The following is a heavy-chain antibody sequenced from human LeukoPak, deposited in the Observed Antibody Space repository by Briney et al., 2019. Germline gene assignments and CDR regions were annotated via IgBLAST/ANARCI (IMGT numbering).Heavy chain of an antibody. D-gene: IGHD5-24*01. CDR3: ARLDASRREGYNSNYFDY. CDR1: GFSFSATW. J-gene: IGHJ4*02. Sequence: GGSLRLSCAASGFSFSATWMHWVRQSPGKGLVWVARITSDGFSTTYAESVKGRFTISRDNAKNSLYVEMNSLRVEDTAVYYCARLDASRREGYNSNYFDYWGQGTLVTVSS. CDR2: ITSDGFST. V-gene: IGHV3-74*03.